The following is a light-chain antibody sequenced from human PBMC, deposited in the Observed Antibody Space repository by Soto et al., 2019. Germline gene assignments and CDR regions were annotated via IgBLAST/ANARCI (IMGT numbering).Light chain of an antibody. J-gene: IGLJ2*01. Sequence: QSVLTQPPSASGTPGQRVTISCSGSSSNIGSNYVYWYQQLPGTAPKLLIYSNNQRPSGVPDRFSGSKSGASASLAISGLRSEDEADYYCVAWDDSLSGVVFGGGTKLTVL. CDR1: SSNIGSNY. V-gene: IGLV1-47*02. CDR2: SNN. CDR3: VAWDDSLSGVV.